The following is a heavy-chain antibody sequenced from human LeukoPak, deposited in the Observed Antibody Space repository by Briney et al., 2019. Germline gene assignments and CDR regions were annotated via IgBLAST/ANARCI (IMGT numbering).Heavy chain of an antibody. J-gene: IGHJ4*02. Sequence: GGSLRLSCTASGFTFSSTGMHWVRQAPGKGLEWVAVISYDGSNKYYADSVKGRFTISRDNSKNTLYLQMNSLRAEDTAVYYCAKGSLSLMGVFDYWGQGTLVTVSS. CDR2: ISYDGSNK. CDR1: GFTFSSTG. V-gene: IGHV3-30*18. CDR3: AKGSLSLMGVFDY. D-gene: IGHD2-8*01.